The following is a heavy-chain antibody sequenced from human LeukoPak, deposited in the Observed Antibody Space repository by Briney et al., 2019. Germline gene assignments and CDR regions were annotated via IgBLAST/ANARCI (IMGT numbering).Heavy chain of an antibody. CDR3: ARDGYRAFDI. D-gene: IGHD6-25*01. J-gene: IGHJ3*02. V-gene: IGHV3-48*01. CDR1: GFTFSSYS. CDR2: ITFSSSII. Sequence: GGSLRLSCAASGFTFSSYSMNWVRQAPGKGLEWVSYITFSSSIIYYADSVKGRFTISRDNSKNTLYLQMNSLRAEDTAVYYCARDGYRAFDIWGQGTMVTVSS.